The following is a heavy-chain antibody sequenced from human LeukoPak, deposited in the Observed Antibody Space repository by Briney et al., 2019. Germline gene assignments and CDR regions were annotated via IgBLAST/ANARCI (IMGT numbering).Heavy chain of an antibody. V-gene: IGHV3-21*05. Sequence: GGSLRLSCAASGFTFSSYSMNWVRQAPGKGLEWVSYISSSSSYIYYADSVKGRFTIPRDNAKNSLYLQMSSLRAEDTAVYYCAREWAGEQRPDDAFDIWGQGTMVTVSS. CDR2: ISSSSSYI. D-gene: IGHD1/OR15-1a*01. CDR3: AREWAGEQRPDDAFDI. J-gene: IGHJ3*02. CDR1: GFTFSSYS.